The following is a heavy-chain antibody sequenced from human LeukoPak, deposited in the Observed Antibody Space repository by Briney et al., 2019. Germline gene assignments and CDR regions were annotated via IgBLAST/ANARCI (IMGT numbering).Heavy chain of an antibody. CDR1: GFTFSSHA. Sequence: PGGSLRLSCAASGFTFSSHAMSWVRQAPGKGLEWVSAISGSGGSTYYADSVKGRFTISRDNSKNTLYLQMNSLRAEDTAVYYCAKDLGGYYEGYFDYWGQGTLVTVSS. J-gene: IGHJ4*02. CDR3: AKDLGGYYEGYFDY. V-gene: IGHV3-23*01. D-gene: IGHD3-22*01. CDR2: ISGSGGST.